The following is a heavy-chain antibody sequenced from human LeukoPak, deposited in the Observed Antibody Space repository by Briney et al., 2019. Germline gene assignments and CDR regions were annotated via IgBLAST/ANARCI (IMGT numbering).Heavy chain of an antibody. CDR3: ARDSRGVAFFDY. J-gene: IGHJ4*02. Sequence: PGGSLRLSCAASGFTVSSNYMNWVRQAPGKGLEWVSAIYNGGRTYYADSVKGRFIISRDTSKSTLYLQMNSLRAEDTAVYYCARDSRGVAFFDYWGQGTPVSVSS. D-gene: IGHD5-12*01. CDR2: IYNGGRT. CDR1: GFTVSSNY. V-gene: IGHV3-53*01.